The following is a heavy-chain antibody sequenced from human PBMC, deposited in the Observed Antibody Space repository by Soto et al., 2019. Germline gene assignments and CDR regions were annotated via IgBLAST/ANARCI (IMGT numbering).Heavy chain of an antibody. D-gene: IGHD2-15*01. CDR2: ISGSGGST. CDR1: GFTFSSYA. V-gene: IGHV3-23*01. J-gene: IGHJ4*02. Sequence: VGSLRLSCAASGFTFSSYAMSWVRQAPGKGLEWVSAISGSGGSTYYADSVKGRFTISRDNSKNTLYLQMNSLRAEDTAVYYCAQETHVVVVAATAFECGGQGTLVTVS. CDR3: AQETHVVVVAATAFEC.